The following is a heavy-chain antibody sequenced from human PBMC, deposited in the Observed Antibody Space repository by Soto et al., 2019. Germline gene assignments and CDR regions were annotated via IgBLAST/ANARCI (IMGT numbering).Heavy chain of an antibody. CDR2: IIPIFGTA. D-gene: IGHD3-22*01. J-gene: IGHJ4*02. CDR3: ARDMRSYYDSSGYYYNYY. Sequence: SVKVSCKASGGTFSSYAISWVRQAPGQGLEWMGGIIPIFGTANYAQKFQGRATITADESTSTAYMELSSLRSEDTAVYYCARDMRSYYDSSGYYYNYYWGQGTLVTVSS. CDR1: GGTFSSYA. V-gene: IGHV1-69*13.